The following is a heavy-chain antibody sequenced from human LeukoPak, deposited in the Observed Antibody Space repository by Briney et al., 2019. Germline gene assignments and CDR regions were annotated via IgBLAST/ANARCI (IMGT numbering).Heavy chain of an antibody. V-gene: IGHV3-74*01. CDR3: ARDSYDFWSGYYPHYYYMDV. J-gene: IGHJ6*03. CDR2: INSDGSTT. D-gene: IGHD3-3*01. Sequence: GGSLRLSCAASGFTFSSYWMHWVRQAPGKGLVWVSRINSDGSTTSYADSVKGRFTISRDNAKNTLYLQMNSLRAEDTAVYYCARDSYDFWSGYYPHYYYMDVWGKGTTVTVSS. CDR1: GFTFSSYW.